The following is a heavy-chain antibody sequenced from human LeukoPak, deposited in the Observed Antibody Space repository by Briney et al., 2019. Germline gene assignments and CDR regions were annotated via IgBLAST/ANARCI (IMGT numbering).Heavy chain of an antibody. Sequence: SETLSLTCAVSGYSISSGYYWGWIRQPPGKGLEWIGEINHSGSTNYNPSLKSRVTISVDTSKNQFSLKLSSVTAADTAVYYCARRGYDILTGYFQHWFDPWGQGTLVTVSS. D-gene: IGHD3-9*01. CDR3: ARRGYDILTGYFQHWFDP. V-gene: IGHV4-38-2*01. CDR1: GYSISSGYY. CDR2: INHSGST. J-gene: IGHJ5*02.